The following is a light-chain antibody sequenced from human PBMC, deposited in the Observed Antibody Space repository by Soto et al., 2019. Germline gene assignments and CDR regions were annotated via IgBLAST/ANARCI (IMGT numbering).Light chain of an antibody. CDR3: SSQTGSATGV. CDR1: NSDVGNDDY. Sequence: QSALTQPASGSGSPGQSITISCTGTNSDVGNDDYVSWYQQYPGKAPKLMIYDVTNPPSGVSSRFSGSKSGNKASLTISGLQPEYEADYYCSSQTGSATGVFGTGTKLTVL. J-gene: IGLJ1*01. CDR2: DVT. V-gene: IGLV2-14*03.